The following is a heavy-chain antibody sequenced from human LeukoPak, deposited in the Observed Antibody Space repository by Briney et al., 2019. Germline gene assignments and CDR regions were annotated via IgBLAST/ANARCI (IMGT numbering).Heavy chain of an antibody. V-gene: IGHV4-34*01. CDR1: GGSFSGYY. Sequence: SETLSLTCAVYGGSFSGYYWSWIRQPPGKGLEWIGEINHSGSTNYNPSLKSRVTISVDTSKNQFSLKLSSVTAADTAVYYCARGSRMVRGVIGYYYYYMDVWGKGTTVTISS. CDR3: ARGSRMVRGVIGYYYYYMDV. D-gene: IGHD3-10*01. J-gene: IGHJ6*03. CDR2: INHSGST.